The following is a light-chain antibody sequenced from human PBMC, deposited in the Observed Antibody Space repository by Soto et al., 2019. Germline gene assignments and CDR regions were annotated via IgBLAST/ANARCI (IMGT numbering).Light chain of an antibody. J-gene: IGKJ3*01. CDR3: QQYGNAPFT. Sequence: ESVLTQSPGTLSFSPGQRATLTCRAIQSVSSSYLAWFQQKPGQAPRLLIYGASSRATGIPDRFSGSGSGTDFTLTISRLEPEDCAVYYCQQYGNAPFTFGPGTQVDIK. CDR2: GAS. V-gene: IGKV3-20*01. CDR1: QSVSSSY.